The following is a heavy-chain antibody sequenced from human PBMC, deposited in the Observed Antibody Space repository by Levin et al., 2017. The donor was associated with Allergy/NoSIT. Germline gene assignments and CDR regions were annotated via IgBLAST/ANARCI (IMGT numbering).Heavy chain of an antibody. V-gene: IGHV4-39*07. D-gene: IGHD2-15*01. J-gene: IGHJ4*02. Sequence: PSETLSLTCTVSGGSISSSSYYWGWIRQPPGKGLEWIGSIYYSGSTYYNPSLKSRVTISVDTSKNQFSLKLSSVTAADTAVYYCARGYCSGGSCVDFDYWGQGTLVTVSS. CDR1: GGSISSSSYY. CDR3: ARGYCSGGSCVDFDY. CDR2: IYYSGST.